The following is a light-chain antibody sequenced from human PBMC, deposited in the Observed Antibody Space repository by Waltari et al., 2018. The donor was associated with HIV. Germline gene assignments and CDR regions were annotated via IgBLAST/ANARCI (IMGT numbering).Light chain of an antibody. CDR3: SSNIGSNTWL. CDR2: DVS. J-gene: IGLJ2*01. Sequence: QSALTQPASVSGSPGQSVTISCTGTSIDVGNYDSVCWYRQHPGKAPTLMIYDVSKRPSGVSSRFSGSKSGNTASLTISGLQAEDEADYYCSSNIGSNTWLFGGGTKMTVL. V-gene: IGLV2-14*01. CDR1: SIDVGNYDS.